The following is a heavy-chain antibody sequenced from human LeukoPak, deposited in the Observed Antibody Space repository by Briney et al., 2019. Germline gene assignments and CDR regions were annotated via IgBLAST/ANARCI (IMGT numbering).Heavy chain of an antibody. D-gene: IGHD5-18*01. CDR1: GFTFSSYA. V-gene: IGHV3-30-3*01. Sequence: PGGSLRLSCAASGFTFSSYAMHWVRQAPGKGLEWVAVISYDGSNKYYADSVKGRFTISRDNAKNSLYLQMNSLRADDTAVYYCAREPTAVILWGQGTLVTVSS. J-gene: IGHJ4*02. CDR2: ISYDGSNK. CDR3: AREPTAVIL.